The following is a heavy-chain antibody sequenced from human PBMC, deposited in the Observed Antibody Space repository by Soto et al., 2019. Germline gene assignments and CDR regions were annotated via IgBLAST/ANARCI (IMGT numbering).Heavy chain of an antibody. J-gene: IGHJ6*02. Sequence: PGESLKISCKGSGYTFTTYWINWVRQMPGKGLEWMGRIDPSDSYTKYSPSFQGHVITSADKSISTAYLHWSSLKASDTAIYYCARSFDSSSTYGMDVWGQGTTVT. CDR3: ARSFDSSSTYGMDV. V-gene: IGHV5-10-1*01. D-gene: IGHD6-13*01. CDR2: IDPSDSYT. CDR1: GYTFTTYW.